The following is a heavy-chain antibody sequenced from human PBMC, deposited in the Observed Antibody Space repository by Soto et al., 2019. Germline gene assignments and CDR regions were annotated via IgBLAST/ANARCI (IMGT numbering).Heavy chain of an antibody. CDR3: ARVSGSYYYGMDV. Sequence: QVQLQESGPGLVKPSGTLSLTCAVSGGSISSSNWWSWVRQPPGKGLEWIGEIYHSGSTNYNPSLKSRVTTAVDKSKNQFSLKLSSVTAADTAVYYCARVSGSYYYGMDVWGQGTTVTVSS. V-gene: IGHV4-4*02. J-gene: IGHJ6*02. CDR2: IYHSGST. CDR1: GGSISSSNW. D-gene: IGHD1-26*01.